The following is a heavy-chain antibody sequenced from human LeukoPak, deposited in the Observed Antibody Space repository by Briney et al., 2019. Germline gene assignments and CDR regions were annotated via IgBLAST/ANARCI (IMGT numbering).Heavy chain of an antibody. J-gene: IGHJ1*01. D-gene: IGHD4-17*01. CDR3: AKGRFHDYGDHRYFQH. V-gene: IGHV3-30*18. Sequence: PGGSLRLSCAASGFTFSSYGMHWVRQAPGKGLEWMAVISYDGSNKYYADSVKGRFTISRDNSKNTLYLQMNSLRAEDTAVYYCAKGRFHDYGDHRYFQHWGQGTLVTVTS. CDR2: ISYDGSNK. CDR1: GFTFSSYG.